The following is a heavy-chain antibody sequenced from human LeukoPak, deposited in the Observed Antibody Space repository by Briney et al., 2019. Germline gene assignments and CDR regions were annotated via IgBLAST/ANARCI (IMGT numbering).Heavy chain of an antibody. CDR1: GYTFTGYY. CDR3: ARGSGWYYYYMDV. CDR2: IKPNSGGT. J-gene: IGHJ6*03. D-gene: IGHD6-19*01. Sequence: GASLKVSCKASGYTFTGYYMHCGRHGPGQGLEWRGRIKPNSGGTKYAQKFQSRVTMTRETSISTAYMELSRLRSDDTAVYYCARGSGWYYYYMDVWGKGTTVTVSS. V-gene: IGHV1-2*06.